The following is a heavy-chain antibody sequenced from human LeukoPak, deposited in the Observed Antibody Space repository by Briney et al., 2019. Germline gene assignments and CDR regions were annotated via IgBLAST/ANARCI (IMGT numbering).Heavy chain of an antibody. V-gene: IGHV3-49*04. D-gene: IGHD6-13*01. CDR2: IRSKAYGGTT. CDR3: TRMRTQQLARNFDY. J-gene: IGHJ4*02. CDR1: GFTFGDYA. Sequence: GGSLRLSCTASGFTFGDYAMSWVRQAPGKGLEWVGFIRSKAYGGTTEYAASVKGRFTISRDDSKSIAYLQMNSLKTEDTAVYYCTRMRTQQLARNFDYWGQGTLVTVSS.